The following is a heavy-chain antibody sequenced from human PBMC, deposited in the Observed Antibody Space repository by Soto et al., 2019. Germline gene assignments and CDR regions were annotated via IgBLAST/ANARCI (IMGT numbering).Heavy chain of an antibody. CDR2: IIPIFGTA. Sequence: QVQLVQSGAEVKKPGSSVKVSCKASGGTFSSYAISWVRQAPGQGLEWMGGIIPIFGTANYAQKFQGRVTITADESTSKAYMELSSLRSEETAVYYCAREPTRPYCSGGSCVGGFDYWGQGTLVTVSS. D-gene: IGHD2-15*01. V-gene: IGHV1-69*01. J-gene: IGHJ4*02. CDR3: AREPTRPYCSGGSCVGGFDY. CDR1: GGTFSSYA.